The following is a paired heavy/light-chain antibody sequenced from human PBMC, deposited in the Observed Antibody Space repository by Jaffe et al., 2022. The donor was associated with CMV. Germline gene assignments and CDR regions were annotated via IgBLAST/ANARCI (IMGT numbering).Heavy chain of an antibody. J-gene: IGHJ6*02. Sequence: EVQLVESGGALVRPGGSLKLSCAASGFTFSGSSIHWVRQASGKGLEWVGRIRSKANNYATAYGASVKGRFTFSRDDLKNTAYLQMDSLKTEDTAVYYCSGSYGVDYFGMDVWGQGTTVTVSS. CDR1: GFTFSGSS. CDR3: SGSYGVDYFGMDV. CDR2: IRSKANNYAT. D-gene: IGHD1-26*01. V-gene: IGHV3-73*02.
Light chain of an antibody. Sequence: DIQMTQSPSAMSASVGDRVTITCRASQGISNSLAWFQQKPGKVPQRLIYSASSLQSGVPSRFSGSGSGTEFTLTISSLQPEDFATYYCLQHGPYPYTFGQGTKLEIK. V-gene: IGKV1-17*03. CDR1: QGISNS. J-gene: IGKJ2*01. CDR3: LQHGPYPYT. CDR2: SAS.